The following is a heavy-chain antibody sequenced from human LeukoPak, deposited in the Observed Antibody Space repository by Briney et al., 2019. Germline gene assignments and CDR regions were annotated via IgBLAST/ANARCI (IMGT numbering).Heavy chain of an antibody. CDR3: ARWDGYNGDAFDI. D-gene: IGHD5-24*01. V-gene: IGHV1-24*01. Sequence: ASVKVSCKVSGYTLTELSMHWVRQAPGKGLEWMGGFDPEDGETIYAQKFQGRVTMAEDTSTDTAYMELRSLRSDDTAVYYCARWDGYNGDAFDIWGQGTMVTVSS. CDR2: FDPEDGET. J-gene: IGHJ3*02. CDR1: GYTLTELS.